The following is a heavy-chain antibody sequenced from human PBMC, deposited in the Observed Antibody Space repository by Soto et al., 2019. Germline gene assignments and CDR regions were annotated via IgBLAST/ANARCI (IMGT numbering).Heavy chain of an antibody. Sequence: QVQLVESGEGFVRPGGSLRLCCAASGFTFTDYYMTWIRQAPGKGLEWVSYISSSGSTIYYADSVKGRFTISRDNAKNSLYLQMNSLRAEDTAVYYYARVLVFYVGFDPWGQGTLVTVSS. CDR2: ISSSGSTI. CDR3: ARVLVFYVGFDP. J-gene: IGHJ5*02. CDR1: GFTFTDYY. D-gene: IGHD2-21*02. V-gene: IGHV3-11*01.